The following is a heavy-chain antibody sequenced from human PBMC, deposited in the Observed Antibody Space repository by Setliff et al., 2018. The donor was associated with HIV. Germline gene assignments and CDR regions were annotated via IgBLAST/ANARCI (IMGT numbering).Heavy chain of an antibody. D-gene: IGHD6-19*01. V-gene: IGHV3-23*01. CDR1: GFTFSSYA. J-gene: IGHJ3*02. CDR3: AKGPYRQWRGTDSFDI. Sequence: GGSLRLSCTASGFTFSSYAMSWVRQAPGKGLEWVSGITGSGDNTYYADNLEGWFIISRDNSQNTLYLQMNSLTAEDTAIYYCAKGPYRQWRGTDSFDIWGQGTTVTVSS. CDR2: ITGSGDNT.